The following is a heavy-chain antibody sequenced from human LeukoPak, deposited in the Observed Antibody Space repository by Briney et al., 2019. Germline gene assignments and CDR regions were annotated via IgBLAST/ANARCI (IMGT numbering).Heavy chain of an antibody. Sequence: SETLSLSCTVSGGSISSSSYYRGWIRQPPGKGLEWIGSIYYSGSTYYNPSLKSRVTISVDTSKNQFSLKLSSVTAADTAVYYCARHHTSSGWDPNWFDPWGQGTLVTVSA. J-gene: IGHJ5*02. CDR3: ARHHTSSGWDPNWFDP. CDR1: GGSISSSSYY. CDR2: IYYSGST. D-gene: IGHD6-19*01. V-gene: IGHV4-39*01.